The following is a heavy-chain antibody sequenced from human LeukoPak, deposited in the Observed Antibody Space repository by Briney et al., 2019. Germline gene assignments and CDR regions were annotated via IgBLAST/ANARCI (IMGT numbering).Heavy chain of an antibody. D-gene: IGHD2-2*01. CDR2: INPNSGGT. CDR1: RYTFTYYY. CDR3: ARGGWSLGYCSSSSCLDWFDP. V-gene: IGHV1-2*02. Sequence: GASVTVSCKASRYTFTYYYMHWVRQAPGQGLEWMGWINPNSGGTNYAQKFQGRVTMTRDTSISTAYMELSRLRSDDTAVYYCARGGWSLGYCSSSSCLDWFDPWGQGTLVTVSS. J-gene: IGHJ5*02.